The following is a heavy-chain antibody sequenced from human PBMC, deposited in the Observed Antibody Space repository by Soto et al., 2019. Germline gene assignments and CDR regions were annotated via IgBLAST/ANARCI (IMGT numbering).Heavy chain of an antibody. V-gene: IGHV1-3*01. D-gene: IGHD3-10*01. CDR3: ARITMVRGVIIAYFVY. CDR1: AYTFSKRRFSKYT. J-gene: IGHJ4*02. CDR2: INAGNGNT. Sequence: ASVKVSCKASAYTFSKRRFSKYTMHWVRQAPGQRLEWMGWINAGNGNTKYSQKFQGRVTITRDTSASTAYMELSSLRSEDTAVYFCARITMVRGVIIAYFVYWGQGTLVTVS.